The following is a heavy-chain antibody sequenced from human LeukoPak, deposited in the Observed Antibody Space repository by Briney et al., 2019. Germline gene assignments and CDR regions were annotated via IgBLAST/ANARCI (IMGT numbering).Heavy chain of an antibody. J-gene: IGHJ3*02. V-gene: IGHV4-39*01. CDR1: GGSISTSNYY. CDR3: ARGPYSYDSSGAFDI. CDR2: IFYSGST. D-gene: IGHD3-22*01. Sequence: SGTLSLTCTVSGGSISTSNYYWGWIRQPPGKGLEWIGNIFYSGSTYYSPSLKSRVTISLDTSKNQFSLKLSSVTAADTAVYFCARGPYSYDSSGAFDIWGQGTMVTVSS.